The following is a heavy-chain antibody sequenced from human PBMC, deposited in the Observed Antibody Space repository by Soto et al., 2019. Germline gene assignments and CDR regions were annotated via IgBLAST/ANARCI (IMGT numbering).Heavy chain of an antibody. CDR1: GGSISGFY. V-gene: IGHV4-34*01. CDR3: ARMAGPWYFDL. CDR2: INHSGSS. Sequence: PSETLSLTCTVSGGSISGFYWTWIRQPPGKGLEWIGEINHSGSSNYNPPLKSRVTMSLDTSRNQFSLSLNSVTAADTAVYYCARMAGPWYFDLWGRGTLVTVSS. J-gene: IGHJ2*01.